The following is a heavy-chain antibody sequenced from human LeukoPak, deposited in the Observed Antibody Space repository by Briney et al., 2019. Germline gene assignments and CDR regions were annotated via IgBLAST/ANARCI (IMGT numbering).Heavy chain of an antibody. V-gene: IGHV4-59*01. Sequence: SETLSLTCSVSGGSISPYYWSWIRQRPGKGLEWIGYIYYTGDTNYNPSLKSRVTISVDTSKNQFSLRLSSVTAADTAVYYCTRGTVTINYFDYWGQGTLVTVSS. CDR3: TRGTVTINYFDY. CDR1: GGSISPYY. D-gene: IGHD4-17*01. J-gene: IGHJ4*02. CDR2: IYYTGDT.